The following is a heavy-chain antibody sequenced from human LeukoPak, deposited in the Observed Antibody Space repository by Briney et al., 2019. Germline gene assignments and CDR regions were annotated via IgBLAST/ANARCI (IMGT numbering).Heavy chain of an antibody. CDR1: GFTFSSYE. Sequence: GGSLRLSCAASGFTFSSYEMNWVRQAPGKGLEWVAFIRYDGSNKYYADSVKGRFTISRDNSKNTLYLQMNSLRAEDTAVYYCARVISYYYDSSGYYLDYWGQGTLVTVSS. J-gene: IGHJ4*02. V-gene: IGHV3-30*02. CDR3: ARVISYYYDSSGYYLDY. CDR2: IRYDGSNK. D-gene: IGHD3-22*01.